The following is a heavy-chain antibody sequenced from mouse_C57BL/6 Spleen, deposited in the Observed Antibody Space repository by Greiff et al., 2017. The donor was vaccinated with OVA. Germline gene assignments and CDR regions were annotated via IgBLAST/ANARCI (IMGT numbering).Heavy chain of an antibody. V-gene: IGHV14-4*01. Sequence: EVHLVESGAELVRPGASVKLSCTASGFNIKDDYMHWVKQRPEQGLEWIGWIDPENGDTEYASKFQGKATITADTSSNTAYLQLSSLTSEDTAVYYCTTYYRAYWGQGTLVTVSA. CDR1: GFNIKDDY. J-gene: IGHJ3*01. D-gene: IGHD2-12*01. CDR2: IDPENGDT. CDR3: TTYYRAY.